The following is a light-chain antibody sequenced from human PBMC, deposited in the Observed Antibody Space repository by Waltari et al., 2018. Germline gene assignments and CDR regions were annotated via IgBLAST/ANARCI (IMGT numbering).Light chain of an antibody. CDR3: QQRANWPPLT. J-gene: IGKJ4*01. V-gene: IGKV3-11*01. CDR1: QSVSNF. CDR2: HAS. Sequence: EIVLTQSPATLYLSPGERATLSCRASQSVSNFLAWYQQKPGQAPRLLIYHASNRATGIPARFSGRGSATDFTLTISSLEPGDSAVYYCQQRANWPPLTFGGGTRVEI.